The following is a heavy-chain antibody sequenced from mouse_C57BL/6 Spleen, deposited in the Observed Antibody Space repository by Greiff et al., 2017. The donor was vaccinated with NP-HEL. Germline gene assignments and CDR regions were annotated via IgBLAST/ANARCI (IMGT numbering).Heavy chain of an antibody. D-gene: IGHD4-1*01. V-gene: IGHV3-6*01. J-gene: IGHJ1*03. CDR1: GYSITSGYY. Sequence: EVKLQESGPGLVKPSQSLSLTCSVTGYSITSGYYWNWIRQFPGNKLEWMGYISYDGSNNYNPSLKNRISITRDTSKNQFFLKLNSVTTEDTATYYCARVEVGRWYFDVWGTGTTVTVSS. CDR2: ISYDGSN. CDR3: ARVEVGRWYFDV.